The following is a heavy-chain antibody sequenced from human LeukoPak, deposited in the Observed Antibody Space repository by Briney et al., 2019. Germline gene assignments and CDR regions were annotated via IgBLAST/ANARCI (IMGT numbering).Heavy chain of an antibody. CDR1: GYIFIGYY. CDR3: ARGVVAATFYYYMDV. Sequence: ASVKVSCKASGYIFIGYYIHWVRQAPGQGLEWMGWINPHTGDINYSQKFQGRVTMTRDTSISTAYMELSRLRSDDTAVYYCARGVVAATFYYYMDVWGKGTTVTVSS. J-gene: IGHJ6*03. CDR2: INPHTGDI. D-gene: IGHD2-15*01. V-gene: IGHV1-2*02.